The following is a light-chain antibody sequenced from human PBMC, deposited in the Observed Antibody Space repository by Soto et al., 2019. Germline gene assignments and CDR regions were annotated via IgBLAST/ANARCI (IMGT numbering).Light chain of an antibody. CDR3: QSYDSRLSGVV. V-gene: IGLV1-40*01. Sequence: QSVLTQPPSVSGAPGQRVTISCTGTSSNIGAGYDVHWYQQLPGTAPELLIYANTNRPSGVPDRFSGSKSGTSASLAITGLQAEDEADYYCQSYDSRLSGVVFGGGTKLTVL. CDR2: ANT. CDR1: SSNIGAGYD. J-gene: IGLJ2*01.